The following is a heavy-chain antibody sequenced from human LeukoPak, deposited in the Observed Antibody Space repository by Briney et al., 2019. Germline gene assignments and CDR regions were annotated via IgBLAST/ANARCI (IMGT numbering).Heavy chain of an antibody. J-gene: IGHJ3*02. CDR1: GGSINSYY. CDR2: IYYSGST. V-gene: IGHV4-59*01. Sequence: SETLSLTCTVSGGSINSYYWSWIRQPPGKGLEWIGYIYYSGSTNYNPSLKSRVTISVDTSKNQFSLKLSSVTAADTAVYYCARGSDCTNGVCDAFDIWGQGAMVTVSS. D-gene: IGHD2-8*01. CDR3: ARGSDCTNGVCDAFDI.